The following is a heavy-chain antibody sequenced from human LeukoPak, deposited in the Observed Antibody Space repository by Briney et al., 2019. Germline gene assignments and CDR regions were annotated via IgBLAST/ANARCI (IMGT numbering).Heavy chain of an antibody. J-gene: IGHJ4*02. CDR3: ARRGTKQWLVSYYFDY. CDR2: INHSGST. Sequence: SETLSLTCAVYGGSFSGYYWSWIRQPPGKGLEWIGEINHSGSTNYNPSLKSRVTILVDTSKNQFSLKLSSVTAADTAVYYCARRGTKQWLVSYYFDYWGQGTLVSVSS. V-gene: IGHV4-34*01. CDR1: GGSFSGYY. D-gene: IGHD6-19*01.